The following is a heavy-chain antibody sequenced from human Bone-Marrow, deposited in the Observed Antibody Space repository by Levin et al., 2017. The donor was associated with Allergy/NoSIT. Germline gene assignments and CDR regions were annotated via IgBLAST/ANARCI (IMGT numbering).Heavy chain of an antibody. V-gene: IGHV1-69*13. CDR2: IIPIFGTA. J-gene: IGHJ4*02. D-gene: IGHD3-10*01. CDR3: ARDGIGSAVGTYGSGSYYTFSGD. CDR1: GGTFSSYA. Sequence: SVKVSCKASGGTFSSYAISWVRQAPGQGLEWMGGIIPIFGTANYAQKFQGRVTITADESTSTAYMELSSLRSEDTAVYYCARDGIGSAVGTYGSGSYYTFSGDWGQGTLVTVSS.